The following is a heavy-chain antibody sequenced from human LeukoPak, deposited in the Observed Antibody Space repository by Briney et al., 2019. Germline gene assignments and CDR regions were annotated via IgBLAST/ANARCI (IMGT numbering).Heavy chain of an antibody. D-gene: IGHD3-22*01. CDR1: GGSISGSSSY. Sequence: PSETLSLTCTVSGGSISGSSSYWGWIRQPPGKGLEWIGSMYYSGSTYYNPSLPSRVTMSVDTSKNQFSLKVISVTAADTAVYYCARDRLNHYYDSKGGFDPWGQGTLVTVSS. CDR3: ARDRLNHYYDSKGGFDP. V-gene: IGHV4-39*07. J-gene: IGHJ5*02. CDR2: MYYSGST.